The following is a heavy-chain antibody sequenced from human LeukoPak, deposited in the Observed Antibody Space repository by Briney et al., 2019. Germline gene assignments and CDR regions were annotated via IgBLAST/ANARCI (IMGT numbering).Heavy chain of an antibody. Sequence: PSETLSLTCTVSGGSLSSYYWSWIRQPPGNGLEWIGYIYYSGSNNYNPSLKSRVTISVDTSKNQFSLTLSSVTAADTAVYYCARLSKQLTAGNPFDIWGQGTVVTFSS. CDR2: IYYSGSN. D-gene: IGHD6-13*01. CDR3: ARLSKQLTAGNPFDI. CDR1: GGSLSSYY. J-gene: IGHJ3*02. V-gene: IGHV4-59*08.